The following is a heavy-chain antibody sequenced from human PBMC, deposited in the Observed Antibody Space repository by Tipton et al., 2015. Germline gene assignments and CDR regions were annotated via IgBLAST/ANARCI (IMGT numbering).Heavy chain of an antibody. D-gene: IGHD6-19*01. CDR2: LYYCGNT. V-gene: IGHV4-61*03. CDR3: ARRVAVADTADY. J-gene: IGHJ4*02. Sequence: TLSLTCTVSGGSVCNGNFYWTWIRQPPGKSLEWIGHLYYCGNTNYSPSLKSRVTISVDTAKNHFSLKLSSVTAADTAVYYCARRVAVADTADYWGQGTLVTVSS. CDR1: GGSVCNGNFY.